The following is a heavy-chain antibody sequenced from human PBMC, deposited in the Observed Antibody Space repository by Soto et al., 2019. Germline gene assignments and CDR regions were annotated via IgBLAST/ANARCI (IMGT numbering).Heavy chain of an antibody. CDR3: GNPAGYRSSCYLNPPNN. CDR2: ISGSGGST. J-gene: IGHJ4*02. CDR1: GFTFSSYA. D-gene: IGHD6-13*01. V-gene: IGHV3-23*01. Sequence: EVQLLESGGGLVQPGGSLRLTCAASGFTFSSYAMSWVRQAPGKGLEWVSAISGSGGSTYYADSVKGRFTISRDNSKNPLYRQMNSLRAEDTALYYCGNPAGYRSSCYLNPPNNRGQGTLVTVSS.